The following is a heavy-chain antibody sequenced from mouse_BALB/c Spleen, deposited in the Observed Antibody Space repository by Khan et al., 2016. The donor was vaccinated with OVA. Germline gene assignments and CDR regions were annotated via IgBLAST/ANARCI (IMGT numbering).Heavy chain of an antibody. CDR2: INPRSDYT. CDR1: GYTFTSHT. CDR3: ARRTTEYALDY. Sequence: QVQLKESGAELARPGASVKMSCKASGYTFTSHTMHWVKQRPGQGLEWIGYINPRSDYTQYNQKFNDKATLTADISSSKAYMQLSSLTSEDSAVYYCARRTTEYALDYWGQGTSVTVSS. V-gene: IGHV1-4*01. D-gene: IGHD2-14*01. J-gene: IGHJ4*01.